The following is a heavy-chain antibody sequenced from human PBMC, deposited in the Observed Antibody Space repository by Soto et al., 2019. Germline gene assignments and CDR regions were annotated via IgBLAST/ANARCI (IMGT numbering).Heavy chain of an antibody. Sequence: KPSETLSLTCTVSGDSVSSDSYYWTWIRQPPGKGLEWIGYIYSSGSTKYNPSLKSRVTISLDTSNNQFSLELTSVTAADTAVYYCARDIGSEWFGELLFDWFDPWGQGTLVTVSS. D-gene: IGHD3-10*01. J-gene: IGHJ5*02. V-gene: IGHV4-61*01. CDR1: GDSVSSDSYY. CDR2: IYSSGST. CDR3: ARDIGSEWFGELLFDWFDP.